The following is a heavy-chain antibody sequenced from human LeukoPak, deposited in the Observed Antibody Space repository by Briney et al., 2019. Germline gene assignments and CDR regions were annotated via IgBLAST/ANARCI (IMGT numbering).Heavy chain of an antibody. V-gene: IGHV3-74*01. D-gene: IGHD2-2*01. J-gene: IGHJ1*01. CDR3: ARILYCTSISCYSS. Sequence: DSVKGRFTISRDNAKNTLYLQMNSLRAEDTAVYYCARILYCTSISCYSSWGQGTLVTVSS.